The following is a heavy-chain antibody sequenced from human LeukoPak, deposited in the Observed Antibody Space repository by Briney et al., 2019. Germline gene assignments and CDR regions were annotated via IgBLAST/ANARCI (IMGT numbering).Heavy chain of an antibody. Sequence: GRSLRLSCAASGFTFSSYGMHWVRQAPGKGLEWVAVISYDGSNKYYADSVKGRFTISRDNSKNTLYLQMNSLRAEDTAVYYCAAIGYSSGWSPGWGQGTLVTVSP. J-gene: IGHJ4*02. V-gene: IGHV3-30*03. CDR1: GFTFSSYG. D-gene: IGHD6-19*01. CDR2: ISYDGSNK. CDR3: AAIGYSSGWSPG.